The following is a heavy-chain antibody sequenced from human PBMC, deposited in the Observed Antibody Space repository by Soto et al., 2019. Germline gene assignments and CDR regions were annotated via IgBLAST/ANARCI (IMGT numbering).Heavy chain of an antibody. CDR3: AAAPYYYDSSGYYYDWDY. V-gene: IGHV1-58*01. D-gene: IGHD3-22*01. CDR1: GFTFTSSA. CDR2: IVVGSGNT. Sequence: ASVKVSCKASGFTFTSSAVQWVRQARGQRLEWIGWIVVGSGNTNYAQKFQERVTITRDMSTSTAYMELSSLRSEDTAVYYCAAAPYYYDSSGYYYDWDYWGQGTLVTVSS. J-gene: IGHJ4*02.